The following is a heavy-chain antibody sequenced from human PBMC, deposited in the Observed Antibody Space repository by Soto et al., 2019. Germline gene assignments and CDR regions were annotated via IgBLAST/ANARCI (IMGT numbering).Heavy chain of an antibody. CDR1: GGASNNYA. J-gene: IGHJ4*02. V-gene: IGHV1-69*01. CDR3: AKLLGPGSYYDDVY. CDR2: IIAYFGTA. D-gene: IGHD3-10*01. Sequence: QVQLVQSGAEVKTPGSSVKVSCRASGGASNNYADTWMRQAPGHGLEWMGGIIAYFGTATYAHKFRGRLTITADDSTRTNYMELRSLTTDDTAIYYCAKLLGPGSYYDDVYWSQGTLVTVSS.